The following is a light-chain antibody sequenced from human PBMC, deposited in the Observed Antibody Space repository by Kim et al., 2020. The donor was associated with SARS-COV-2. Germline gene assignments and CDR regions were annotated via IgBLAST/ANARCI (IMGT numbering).Light chain of an antibody. V-gene: IGKV3D-20*01. CDR1: QSLRSNC. Sequence: SPGDSASLTYGASQSLRSNCLAWYQQRPGQAPRLLIYDASSRVTDIPDRFSGSGSGTDFTLTISRLEAEDFAVYFCQQFHDSLPTFGGGTKVDIK. CDR2: DAS. CDR3: QQFHDSLPT. J-gene: IGKJ4*01.